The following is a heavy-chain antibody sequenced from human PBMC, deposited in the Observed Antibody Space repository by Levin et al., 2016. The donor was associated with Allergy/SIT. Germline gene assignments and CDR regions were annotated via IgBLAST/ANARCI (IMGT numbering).Heavy chain of an antibody. CDR3: TTDLDVKPLDN. CDR1: GFTFSYTS. J-gene: IGHJ4*02. V-gene: IGHV3-15*01. CDR2: IKGESAGGAT. D-gene: IGHD3-3*01. Sequence: GGSLRLSCAGSGFTFSYTSMSWVRQTPGTGLEWVGRIKGESAGGATQYASPVKGRFIISKDNSRNTLYLQMNSLKTEDTGVYYCTTDLDVKPLDNWGQGTLVTVSS.